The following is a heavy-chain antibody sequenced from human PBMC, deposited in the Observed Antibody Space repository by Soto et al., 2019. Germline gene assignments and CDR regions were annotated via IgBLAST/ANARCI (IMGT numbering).Heavy chain of an antibody. CDR2: ISAYNGNT. CDR3: ARDFLAYCGGDCYTYYYYGMDV. V-gene: IGHV1-18*01. J-gene: IGHJ6*02. Sequence: ASVKVSCKASGYTFTSYGISWVRQAPGQGLEWMGWISAYNGNTNYAQKLQGRVTMTTDTSTSTAYMELRSLRSDDTAVYYCARDFLAYCGGDCYTYYYYGMDVWGQGTTVTVSS. CDR1: GYTFTSYG. D-gene: IGHD2-21*02.